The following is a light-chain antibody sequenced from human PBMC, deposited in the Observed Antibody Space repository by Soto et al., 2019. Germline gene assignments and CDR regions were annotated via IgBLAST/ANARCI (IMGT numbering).Light chain of an antibody. Sequence: IQMTQSPSTLSASVRERVTITFRASQSINRLLAWYQQRPGKAPRLLIYYTSTLESGVPSRFSGSESGTEFTLTTSGLQPDDFATYYCQQYSSWWTFGQGTKVDIK. J-gene: IGKJ1*01. CDR3: QQYSSWWT. CDR1: QSINRL. V-gene: IGKV1-5*01. CDR2: YTS.